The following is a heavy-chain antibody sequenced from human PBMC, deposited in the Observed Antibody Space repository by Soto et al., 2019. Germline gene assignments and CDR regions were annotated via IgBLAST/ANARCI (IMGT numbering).Heavy chain of an antibody. V-gene: IGHV2-70*01. Sequence: PTLFNRTQTLTLTCTFSGFSLSTSGMCVSWIRQPPGKALEWLALIDWDDDKYYSTSLKTRLTISKDTSKNQVVLTMTNMDPVDTATYYCARTRSSSGWYASFDPSGQGTLVTVSS. CDR2: IDWDDDK. CDR3: ARTRSSSGWYASFDP. D-gene: IGHD6-19*01. CDR1: GFSLSTSGMC. J-gene: IGHJ5*02.